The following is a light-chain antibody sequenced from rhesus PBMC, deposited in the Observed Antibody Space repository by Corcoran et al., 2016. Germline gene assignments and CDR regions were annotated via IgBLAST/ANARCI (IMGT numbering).Light chain of an antibody. CDR3: LQDYTTPYS. V-gene: IGKV1-94*01. Sequence: DIQMTQSPSSLSASVGDRVTVTCRASQGINKELSWYQQKPGKAPTLMIYAASSLQPGVSSRFRGSGSWTDYTLTISSLQPEDVASYYCLQDYTTPYSFGQGTKVEIK. CDR1: QGINKE. CDR2: AAS. J-gene: IGKJ2*01.